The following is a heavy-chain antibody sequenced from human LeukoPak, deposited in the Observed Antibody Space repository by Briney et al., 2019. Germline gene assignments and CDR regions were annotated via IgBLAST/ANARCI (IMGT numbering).Heavy chain of an antibody. CDR3: ARDGYSSSWFDY. CDR1: GFTSSSYA. J-gene: IGHJ4*02. V-gene: IGHV3-64*04. D-gene: IGHD6-13*01. CDR2: ISSNGGST. Sequence: GGSLRLSCSASGFTSSSYAMHWIRQAPGKGLEYVSAISSNGGSTYYADSVKGRFTISRDNAKNSLYLQMNSLRAEDTAVYYCARDGYSSSWFDYWGQGTLVTVSS.